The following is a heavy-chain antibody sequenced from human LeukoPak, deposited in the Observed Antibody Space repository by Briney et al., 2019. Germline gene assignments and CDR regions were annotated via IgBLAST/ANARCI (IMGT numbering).Heavy chain of an antibody. D-gene: IGHD3-16*01. Sequence: GSLRLSCSASGFTFSSYAMYCVRQAPGKGLEWVAVISYDGSNKYYADSVKGRFTISRDNSKNTLYLQMNSLRAEDTAVYYCARRDDPTNFDYWGQGTLVTVSS. CDR2: ISYDGSNK. J-gene: IGHJ4*02. CDR1: GFTFSSYA. CDR3: ARRDDPTNFDY. V-gene: IGHV3-30-3*01.